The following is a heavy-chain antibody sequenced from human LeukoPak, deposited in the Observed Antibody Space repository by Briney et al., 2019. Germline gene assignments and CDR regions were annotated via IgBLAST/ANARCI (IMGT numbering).Heavy chain of an antibody. V-gene: IGHV3-33*01. J-gene: IGHJ6*02. CDR2: IWYDGSNK. Sequence: PGRSLRLSCAASGFTFSSYGMHWVRQAPGKGLEWVAVIWYDGSNKYYADSVKGRFTISRDNSKNTLYLQMNSLRAEDTAVYYCASGASDYYDYGMDVWGQGTTVTVSS. D-gene: IGHD1-26*01. CDR3: ASGASDYYDYGMDV. CDR1: GFTFSSYG.